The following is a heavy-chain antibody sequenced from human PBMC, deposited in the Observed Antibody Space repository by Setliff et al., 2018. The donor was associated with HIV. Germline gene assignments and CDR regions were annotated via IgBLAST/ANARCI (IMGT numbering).Heavy chain of an antibody. J-gene: IGHJ4*02. Sequence: KPSETLSLTCAFYGASFTDYYWNWIRQPPGKGLEWIGEIHHTGHINYNPSFKSRVTMSLDMSTNQFSLKMASMTAADSAVYYRARFDVTPMTTRDYWGQGTQVTVSS. CDR3: ARFDVTPMTTRDY. CDR1: GASFTDYY. CDR2: IHHTGHI. V-gene: IGHV4-34*01. D-gene: IGHD4-17*01.